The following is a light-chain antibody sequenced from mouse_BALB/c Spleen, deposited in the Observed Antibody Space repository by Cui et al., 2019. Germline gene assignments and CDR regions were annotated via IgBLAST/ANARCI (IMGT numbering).Light chain of an antibody. CDR3: QHFWGTPFT. Sequence: DIQMTQSPASLSVSVGETVTITCRASENIYSNLAWYQQKQGKSPQLLVYAATNLADGVPSRFSGRGSGTQYSLKINSLQSEDFGSYYCQHFWGTPFTFGSGTKLEIK. CDR1: ENIYSN. CDR2: AAT. J-gene: IGKJ4*01. V-gene: IGKV12-46*01.